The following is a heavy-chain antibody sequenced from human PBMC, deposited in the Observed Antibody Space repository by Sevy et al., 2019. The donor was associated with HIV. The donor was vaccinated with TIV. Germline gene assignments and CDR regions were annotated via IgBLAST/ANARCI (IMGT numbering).Heavy chain of an antibody. D-gene: IGHD3-3*01. CDR3: AKASWLDIWSDHRGFDP. V-gene: IGHV3-23*01. CDR2: FTGSGGST. J-gene: IGHJ5*02. CDR1: GFTFASYG. Sequence: GGSLRLSCAASGFTFASYGMSWVRQAPGKGLEWVSGFTGSGGSTYYADSVKGRFTISRDNSRNTLYLQMNSLRAEDTAVYYCAKASWLDIWSDHRGFDPWGQGTLVTVSS.